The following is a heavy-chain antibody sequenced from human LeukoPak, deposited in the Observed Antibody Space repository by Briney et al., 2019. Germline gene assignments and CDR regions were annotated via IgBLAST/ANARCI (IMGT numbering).Heavy chain of an antibody. D-gene: IGHD2-15*01. CDR1: GFTFSGSA. CDR3: ATEGPLPGGHDY. V-gene: IGHV3-74*01. Sequence: GGSLRLSCAASGFTFSGSAMHWVRQAPGKGLVWVSRINSEGTSTNYADSVRGRFTISRDNAKMYLQMNSLRADDTAVYYCATEGPLPGGHDYWGQGTLVTVSS. J-gene: IGHJ4*02. CDR2: INSEGTST.